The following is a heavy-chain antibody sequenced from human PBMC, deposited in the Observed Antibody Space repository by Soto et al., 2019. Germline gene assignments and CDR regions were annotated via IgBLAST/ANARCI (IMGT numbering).Heavy chain of an antibody. CDR3: ARISVKLGILDY. J-gene: IGHJ4*02. CDR2: IFSNDEK. Sequence: SGPTLVNPTETLTLTCSMSGFSLRSPRLGVSWVRQPPGKALEWLAHIFSNDEKSYSTSLKSRLTISKDTSKSQVVLTMTNMDPVDTATYYCARISVKLGILDYWGQGTLVTVSS. D-gene: IGHD7-27*01. CDR1: GFSLRSPRLG. V-gene: IGHV2-26*03.